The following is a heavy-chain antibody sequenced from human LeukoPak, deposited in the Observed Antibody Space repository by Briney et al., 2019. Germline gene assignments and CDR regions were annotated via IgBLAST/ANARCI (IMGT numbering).Heavy chain of an antibody. V-gene: IGHV4-39*02. CDR2: IYYSGST. CDR1: SGSISSSRYY. D-gene: IGHD2-21*02. Sequence: SETLSLTCTVSSGSISSSRYYWGWIRQPPGRGLEWIGSIYYSGSTYYNPSLKSRVTISVDTSKNHFSLKLSSVTAADTAVYYCARGRGVTTNFDYWGQGTLVTVSS. CDR3: ARGRGVTTNFDY. J-gene: IGHJ4*02.